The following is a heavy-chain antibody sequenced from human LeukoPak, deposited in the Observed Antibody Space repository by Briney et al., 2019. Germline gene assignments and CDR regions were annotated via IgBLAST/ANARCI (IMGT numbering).Heavy chain of an antibody. CDR3: ARLDYYDLGYFDF. CDR2: MLYTGST. Sequence: PSETLSLTCIVSGGSVICYSHSWVWIRQPPGQGLEWIATMLYTGSTYYNTSLKNRLTMSLDASKNQFSLNLYSVTAADTAVYYCARLDYYDLGYFDFWGQGILVTVSS. V-gene: IGHV4-39*01. J-gene: IGHJ4*02. D-gene: IGHD3-10*02. CDR1: GGSVICYSHS.